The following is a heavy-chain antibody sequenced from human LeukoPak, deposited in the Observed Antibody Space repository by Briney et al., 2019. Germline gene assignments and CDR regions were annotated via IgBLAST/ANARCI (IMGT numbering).Heavy chain of an antibody. D-gene: IGHD1-26*01. CDR2: ISTSGNT. J-gene: IGHJ4*02. Sequence: SQTLSLTCTVSGGSISRGTYYWSWIRQPAGKGPQWIGRISTSGNTHYNPSLESRLTISIDTSKNQFSLKLSSVTAADTAVYYCARDLSGTGATTLAYWGLGTLVTVSS. CDR1: GGSISRGTYY. CDR3: ARDLSGTGATTLAY. V-gene: IGHV4-61*02.